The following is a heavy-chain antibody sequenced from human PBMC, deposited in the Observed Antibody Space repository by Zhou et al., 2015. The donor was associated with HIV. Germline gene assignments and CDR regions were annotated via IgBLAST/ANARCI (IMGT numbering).Heavy chain of an antibody. Sequence: QVQLVQSGTEVKKPGSSVKVSCKASGGTFSGSDISWVRQAPGQGLEWMGGINPLFDIEDYAQNFRGRLTISADKITSAAYMELSSLTSEDAAVYYCARSSGDYEYAFEIWGQGTKVIVS. J-gene: IGHJ3*02. CDR3: ARSSGDYEYAFEI. D-gene: IGHD3-22*01. CDR2: INPLFDIE. V-gene: IGHV1-69*17. CDR1: GGTFSGSD.